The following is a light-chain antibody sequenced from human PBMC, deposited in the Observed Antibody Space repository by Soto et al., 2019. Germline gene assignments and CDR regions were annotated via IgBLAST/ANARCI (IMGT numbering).Light chain of an antibody. CDR1: QSISSW. V-gene: IGKV1-5*01. CDR2: DAS. CDR3: QQYNSFSRP. Sequence: MSQSPSTLSASVGDRVTITCRASQSISSWLAWYQQKPGKAPKFLIYDASSLERGVPSRFSGSGSGTEFTLTISSLQPDDFATYYCQQYNSFSRPFGQGTKVDIK. J-gene: IGKJ1*01.